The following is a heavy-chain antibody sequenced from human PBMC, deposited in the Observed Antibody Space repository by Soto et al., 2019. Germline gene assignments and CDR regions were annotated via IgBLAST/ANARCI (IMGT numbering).Heavy chain of an antibody. V-gene: IGHV4-34*01. CDR1: GGSFIGYY. CDR3: ARVSVVPAAKGPFDP. J-gene: IGHJ5*02. D-gene: IGHD2-2*01. CDR2: INHSVST. Sequence: RSLTCAVYGGSFIGYYWSWIRQPPGKGLEWIGEINHSVSTNYNPALKSRVTISVDTSKNQFSLKLSSVTAPDTAVYYCARVSVVPAAKGPFDPWGQGTLVTVSS.